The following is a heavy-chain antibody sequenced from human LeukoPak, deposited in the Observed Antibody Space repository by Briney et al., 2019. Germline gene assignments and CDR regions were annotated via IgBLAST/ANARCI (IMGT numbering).Heavy chain of an antibody. Sequence: GGSLRLSCAASGFTFSSYAMHWVRQAPGKGLEWVAVISYDGSNKYYADSVKGRFTISRDNSKNTLYLQMNSLRAEDTAVYYCASLSLEQLFPGLVDYWGQGTLVTVSS. D-gene: IGHD6-6*01. CDR1: GFTFSSYA. J-gene: IGHJ4*02. CDR2: ISYDGSNK. CDR3: ASLSLEQLFPGLVDY. V-gene: IGHV3-30-3*01.